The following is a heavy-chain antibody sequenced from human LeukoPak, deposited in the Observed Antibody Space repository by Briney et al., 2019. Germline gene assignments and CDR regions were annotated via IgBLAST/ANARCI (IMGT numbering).Heavy chain of an antibody. CDR1: GYSISSGYY. J-gene: IGHJ4*02. V-gene: IGHV4-38-2*02. D-gene: IGHD3-10*01. CDR3: ARDGENSGY. CDR2: IYHSGST. Sequence: PSETLSLTCTVSGYSISSGYYWGWIRQPPGKGLGWIGSIYHSGSTYYNPSLKSRVTISVDTSKNQFSLKLSSVTAADTAVYYCARDGENSGYWGQGTLVTVSS.